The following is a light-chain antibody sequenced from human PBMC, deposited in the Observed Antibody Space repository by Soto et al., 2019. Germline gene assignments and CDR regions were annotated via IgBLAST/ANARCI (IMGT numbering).Light chain of an antibody. CDR2: DVS. V-gene: IGKV3-20*01. CDR1: QSVGSSY. Sequence: EIVLTQSPGTLSLSPGERATLSCRASQSVGSSYLAWYQQKPGQAPRLLIYDVSSRATGIPDRFSGGGSGTDFTLTISRLEPEDFAVYYCQQYVSSPFTFGPGTKVDIK. J-gene: IGKJ3*01. CDR3: QQYVSSPFT.